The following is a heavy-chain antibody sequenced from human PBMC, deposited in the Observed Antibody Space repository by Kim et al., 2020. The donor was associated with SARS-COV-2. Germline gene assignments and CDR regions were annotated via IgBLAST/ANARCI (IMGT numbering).Heavy chain of an antibody. CDR1: GGSISSYY. J-gene: IGHJ4*02. CDR2: IYYSGST. D-gene: IGHD4-4*01. CDR3: ARIYSNYPKD. V-gene: IGHV4-59*13. Sequence: SETLSLTCPVSGGSISSYYWSWIRQPPGKGLEWIGYIYYSGSTNYNPSLKSRVTISVDTSKNQFSLKLSSVTAADTAVYYCARIYSNYPKDWGQGTLVTVSS.